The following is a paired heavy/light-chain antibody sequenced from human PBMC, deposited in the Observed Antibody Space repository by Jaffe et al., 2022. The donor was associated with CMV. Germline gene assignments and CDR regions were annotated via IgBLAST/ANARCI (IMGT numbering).Heavy chain of an antibody. J-gene: IGHJ4*02. CDR3: ARLPTGSCRDGY. CDR2: IDWDDDK. D-gene: IGHD2-2*01. V-gene: IGHV2-70*13. Sequence: QVTLRESGPALVKPTQTLTLTCTFSGFSLSTSGVCVSWIRQPPGKALEWLARIDWDDDKNYNTSLKTRLTISKDTSKNQVVLTMTNMDPVDTATYYCARLPTGSCRDGYWGLGTLVTVSS. CDR1: GFSLSTSGVC.
Light chain of an antibody. CDR2: NAA. Sequence: DIQMTQSPSSVSASVGDRVTITCRASQGISSRLAWYQQAQGKAPKLLIYNAASLQSGVPSRFSGSGSGTDFTLTISSLQPEDFATYYCQQGDTFPLTFGGGTKVETK. CDR3: QQGDTFPLT. CDR1: QGISSR. V-gene: IGKV1-12*01. J-gene: IGKJ4*01.